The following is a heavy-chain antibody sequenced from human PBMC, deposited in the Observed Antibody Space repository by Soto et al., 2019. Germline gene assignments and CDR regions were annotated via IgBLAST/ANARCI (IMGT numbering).Heavy chain of an antibody. CDR1: GGTFGNYA. D-gene: IGHD3-10*01. V-gene: IGHV1-69*01. Sequence: QLQLVQSGTEVKKPGSSVTVSCKASGGTFGNYAINWLRQAPGQGLQWMGDISPMFHKATYEQTFQGRVSITADESTNTVYMELSSLRSEDTALYDCARELEVHTPVFGACGQGNLVTVSS. J-gene: IGHJ5*02. CDR3: ARELEVHTPVFGA. CDR2: ISPMFHKA.